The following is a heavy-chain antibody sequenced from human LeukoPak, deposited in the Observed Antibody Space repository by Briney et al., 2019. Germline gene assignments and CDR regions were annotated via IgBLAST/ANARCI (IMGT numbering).Heavy chain of an antibody. CDR2: IRSQSDGGTA. CDR1: RFTFSDAW. Sequence: PGGSLRLSCAVSRFTFSDAWMAWVRQAPGKGPEHVGRIRSQSDGGTADYAAPVKDRFTISRDDSNNMVYLYMNNLKIEDTAMYYCTTGYGTIDFWGQGTLVAVSS. CDR3: TTGYGTIDF. J-gene: IGHJ4*02. V-gene: IGHV3-15*01. D-gene: IGHD2-8*01.